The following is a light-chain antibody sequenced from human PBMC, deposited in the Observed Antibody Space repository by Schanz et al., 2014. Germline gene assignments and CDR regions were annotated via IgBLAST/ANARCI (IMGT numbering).Light chain of an antibody. CDR1: QSVTTK. CDR2: GAS. J-gene: IGKJ1*01. V-gene: IGKV3-15*01. CDR3: HQYHDWPPWT. Sequence: VMTQSPATLSVSAGERATLSCRASQSVTTKIAWYQQKPGQAPRLLIYGASSRATGIPARFSGSGSGTEFTLTISSLQPEDFAVYYCHQYHDWPPWTFGQGTKVEVK.